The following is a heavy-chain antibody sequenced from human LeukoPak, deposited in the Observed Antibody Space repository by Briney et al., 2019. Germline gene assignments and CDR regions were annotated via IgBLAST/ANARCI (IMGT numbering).Heavy chain of an antibody. CDR3: ARWVDYDFWSGYYNYYYYYGMDV. CDR1: GYTFTSYG. Sequence: GASVKVSCKASGYTFTSYGISWVRQAPGQGLEWMGWISAYNGNTNYAQKFQGRVTMTRNTSISTAYMELSSLRSEDTAVYYCARWVDYDFWSGYYNYYYYYGMDVWGQGTTVTVSS. CDR2: ISAYNGNT. D-gene: IGHD3-3*01. V-gene: IGHV1-18*01. J-gene: IGHJ6*02.